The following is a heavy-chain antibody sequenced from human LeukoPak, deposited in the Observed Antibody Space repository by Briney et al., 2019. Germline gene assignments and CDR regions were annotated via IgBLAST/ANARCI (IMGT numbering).Heavy chain of an antibody. CDR1: GITFSNFW. CDR3: ARDEI. Sequence: PGGSLRLSCAASGITFSNFWMSWVRQAPGKGLEWVAIIKEDGSEKYYVDSVKGRFTISRDNAKKSLFLQMSSLGAEDTAVYYCARDEIWGQGTMVTVSS. CDR2: IKEDGSEK. V-gene: IGHV3-7*03. J-gene: IGHJ3*02.